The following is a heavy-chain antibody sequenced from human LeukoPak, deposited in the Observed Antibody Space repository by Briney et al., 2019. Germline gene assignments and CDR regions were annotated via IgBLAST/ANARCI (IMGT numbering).Heavy chain of an antibody. J-gene: IGHJ3*02. CDR3: ARDKLGYCSSTSPARCLRYAFDI. D-gene: IGHD2-2*01. V-gene: IGHV3-23*01. CDR1: GFSFSTCA. CDR2: ISATGGTT. Sequence: QPGGSLRLSCAASGFSFSTCAMSWVRQAPGKGLEWVSLISATGGTTYYADPVKGRFTISRDNSKNILYLQMDSLRAEDTSVYYCARDKLGYCSSTSPARCLRYAFDIWGQGTMVTVSS.